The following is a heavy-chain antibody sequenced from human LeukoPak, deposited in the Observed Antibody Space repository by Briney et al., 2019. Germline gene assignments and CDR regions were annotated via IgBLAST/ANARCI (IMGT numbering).Heavy chain of an antibody. D-gene: IGHD6-6*01. CDR2: ISAYNGNT. Sequence: ASVKVSCKASVYTFTSYGISWVRQAPGQALQWMGWISAYNGNTNVAQKLQGRATMTTDTSTSTAYMELRSLRSDDTAVYYCGRALSIADETFDYWGQGTLVTVSS. CDR1: VYTFTSYG. V-gene: IGHV1-18*01. J-gene: IGHJ4*02. CDR3: GRALSIADETFDY.